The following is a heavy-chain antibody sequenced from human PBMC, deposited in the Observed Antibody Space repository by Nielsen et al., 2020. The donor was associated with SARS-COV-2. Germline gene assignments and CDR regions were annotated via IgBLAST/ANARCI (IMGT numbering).Heavy chain of an antibody. CDR2: VSQTGTT. CDR1: GGSVSSSAW. D-gene: IGHD2-2*01. Sequence: SETLSLTCAVSGGSVSSSAWWTWVRQSPGKGLEWIGEVSQTGTTNYNPYLKGRVTLSMDKSKSQFSLRLTSVSAADTAVYFCARGDLVVVPSPVLGLGPIFYYFSLDVWGKGTTVIVSS. V-gene: IGHV4-4*02. CDR3: ARGDLVVVPSPVLGLGPIFYYFSLDV. J-gene: IGHJ6*03.